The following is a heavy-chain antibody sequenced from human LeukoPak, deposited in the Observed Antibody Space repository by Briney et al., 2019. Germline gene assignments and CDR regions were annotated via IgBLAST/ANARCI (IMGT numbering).Heavy chain of an antibody. Sequence: GGSLRLPCAASGFNFRRHWMRWVRQAPGKGLEWVANIKRDGREKKYVDSVKGRFSISRDNVKNSLHLQMNSLRAEDTAVYYCARGMDRIAVAGYWFDPWGQGTLVTVPS. J-gene: IGHJ5*02. CDR3: ARGMDRIAVAGYWFDP. D-gene: IGHD6-19*01. V-gene: IGHV3-7*01. CDR2: IKRDGREK. CDR1: GFNFRRHW.